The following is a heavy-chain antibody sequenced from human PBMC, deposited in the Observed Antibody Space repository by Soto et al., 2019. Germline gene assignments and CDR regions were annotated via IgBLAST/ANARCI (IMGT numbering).Heavy chain of an antibody. D-gene: IGHD3-22*01. CDR3: ARDGAMYYYDSSGYYPYGMDV. Sequence: SVKVSCKASGGTFSSYAISWVRQAPGQGLEWMGGIIPIFGTANYAQKFQGRVTITADESTSTAYMELSSLRSEDTAVYYCARDGAMYYYDSSGYYPYGMDVWGQGTTVTVSS. CDR2: IIPIFGTA. J-gene: IGHJ6*02. V-gene: IGHV1-69*13. CDR1: GGTFSSYA.